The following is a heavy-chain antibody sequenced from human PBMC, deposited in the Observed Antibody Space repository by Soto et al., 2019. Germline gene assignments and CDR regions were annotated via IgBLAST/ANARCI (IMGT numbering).Heavy chain of an antibody. CDR2: MDYSGT. J-gene: IGHJ3*02. CDR3: ARDQPGSPVFDRAFDI. Sequence: PSETLSLTCTVSGASISSYYWSWVRQPPGKGLEWIGYMDYSGTKNNPSLKSRVTMSIDTSKNQFSLKLSSVTAADTAVYYCARDQPGSPVFDRAFDIWGQGTMVTVS. V-gene: IGHV4-59*01. D-gene: IGHD1-26*01. CDR1: GASISSYY.